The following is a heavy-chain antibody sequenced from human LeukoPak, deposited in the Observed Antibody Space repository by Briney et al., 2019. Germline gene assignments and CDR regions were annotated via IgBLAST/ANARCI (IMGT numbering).Heavy chain of an antibody. D-gene: IGHD3-10*01. Sequence: PGGSLRLSCAASGFTFYDYGMSWVRQAPGKGVEWGSGINWNGGSTGYADSVKGRFTISRDNAKNSLYLQMNSLRAEDTALYYCARPTTGSGSYLPYFDYWGQGTLVTVSS. CDR3: ARPTTGSGSYLPYFDY. CDR1: GFTFYDYG. CDR2: INWNGGST. V-gene: IGHV3-20*04. J-gene: IGHJ4*02.